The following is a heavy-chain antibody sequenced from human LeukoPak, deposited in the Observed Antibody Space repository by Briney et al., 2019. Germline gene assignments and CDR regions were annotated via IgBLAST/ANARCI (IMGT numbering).Heavy chain of an antibody. V-gene: IGHV3-23*01. J-gene: IGHJ4*02. CDR3: AKGPVSAIVGANTLDY. CDR2: ISGSTGST. CDR1: GFLFNNYA. D-gene: IGHD1-26*01. Sequence: PGGSLRLPCAASGFLFNNYAMNWVRQAPGKGLEWVSLISGSTGSTYYADSVKGRFSISRDNSKNTVYLQMNSLRVEDTAVYYCAKGPVSAIVGANTLDYWGQGTLVTVSS.